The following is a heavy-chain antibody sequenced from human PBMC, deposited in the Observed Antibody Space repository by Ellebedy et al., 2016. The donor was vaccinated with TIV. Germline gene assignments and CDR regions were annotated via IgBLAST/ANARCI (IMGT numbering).Heavy chain of an antibody. V-gene: IGHV3-74*01. Sequence: PGGSLRLSCVASGFTFINYWRHWVRQVPGKGLVWVSRIIGDGSNTVYADSVEGRFTISRDNTKNTLYLQMNSLRPDDTAVYYCARENWQIWNWGQGTLVTVSS. CDR2: IIGDGSNT. CDR3: ARENWQIWN. CDR1: GFTFINYW. J-gene: IGHJ4*02. D-gene: IGHD3-3*01.